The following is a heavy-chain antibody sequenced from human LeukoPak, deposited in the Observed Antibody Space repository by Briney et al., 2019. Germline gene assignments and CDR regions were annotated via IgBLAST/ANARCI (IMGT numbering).Heavy chain of an antibody. CDR2: ISAYNGNT. V-gene: IGHV1-18*01. CDR1: GYTFPSYG. CDR3: ARATVVVVAATPEATWFDP. Sequence: GASVKVSYTSSGYTFPSYGIRRVRQAPGQGLEWMGWISAYNGNTNYAQKLQGRVTMTTDTSTSTAYMELRSLRSDDTAVYYCARATVVVVAATPEATWFDPWGQGTLTTVSS. J-gene: IGHJ5*02. D-gene: IGHD2-15*01.